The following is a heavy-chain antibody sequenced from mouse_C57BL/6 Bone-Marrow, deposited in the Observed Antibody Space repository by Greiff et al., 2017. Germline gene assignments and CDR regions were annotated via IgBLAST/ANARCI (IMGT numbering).Heavy chain of an antibody. CDR1: GYTFTDYN. CDR2: INPNNGGT. Sequence: VQLQQSGPELVKPGASVKMSCKASGYTFTDYNMHWVKQSHGKSLEWIGYINPNNGGTSYNQKFKGKATLTVNKSSSTAYMELRSLTSEDSAVYYCARDYYYGSSPRYWYFDVWGTGTTVTVSS. D-gene: IGHD1-1*01. CDR3: ARDYYYGSSPRYWYFDV. J-gene: IGHJ1*03. V-gene: IGHV1-22*01.